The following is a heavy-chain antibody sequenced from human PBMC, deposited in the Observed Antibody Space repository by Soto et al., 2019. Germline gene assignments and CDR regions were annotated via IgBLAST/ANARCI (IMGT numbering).Heavy chain of an antibody. CDR2: IYYSGST. D-gene: IGHD6-19*01. Sequence: QVQLQESGPGLVKPSQTLSLTCTVSGGSISSGDYYWSWIRQPPGKGLEWIGYIYYSGSTYYNPSLKSRVTIPXXTXKXXFSLKLSSVTAADTAVYYCASTWVAADYSSYGMDVWGQGTTVTVSS. CDR3: ASTWVAADYSSYGMDV. CDR1: GGSISSGDYY. J-gene: IGHJ6*02. V-gene: IGHV4-30-4*01.